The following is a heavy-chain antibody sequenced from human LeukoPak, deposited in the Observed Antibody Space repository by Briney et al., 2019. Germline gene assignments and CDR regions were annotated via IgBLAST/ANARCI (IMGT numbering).Heavy chain of an antibody. V-gene: IGHV4-59*01. CDR2: FYYSGST. CDR3: ARARDSSGFPFDY. CDR1: GVSISGYY. D-gene: IGHD3-22*01. Sequence: SETLSLTCTVSGVSISGYYWNWIRQPPGKGLEWIGHFYYSGSTDYNPSLNSRLTISVYTSKNQFSLRLSSVTAADTAIYYCARARDSSGFPFDYWGQGTLVTVSS. J-gene: IGHJ4*02.